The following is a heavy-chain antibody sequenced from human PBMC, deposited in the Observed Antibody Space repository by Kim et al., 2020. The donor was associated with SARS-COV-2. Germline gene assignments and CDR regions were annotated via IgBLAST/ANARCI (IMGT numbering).Heavy chain of an antibody. Sequence: TDGGTTDYAAPVKGRFTISRDDSKNTLYLQMNSLKTEDTAVYYCQRAYVRWGQGTLVTVSS. V-gene: IGHV3-15*01. J-gene: IGHJ4*02. CDR2: TDGGTT. D-gene: IGHD3-16*01. CDR3: QRAYVR.